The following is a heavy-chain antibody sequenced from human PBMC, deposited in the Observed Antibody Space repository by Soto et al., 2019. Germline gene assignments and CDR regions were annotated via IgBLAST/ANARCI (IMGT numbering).Heavy chain of an antibody. CDR3: ARDLSRGITMIALEIHY. V-gene: IGHV3-30-3*01. J-gene: IGHJ4*02. Sequence: QVQLVESGGGVVQPGRSLRLSCAASGFTFSNYAMHWVRQAPGKGLELVAIISYDGSNKYYAESVMGRFTVSRDNPKNTLYLQMSTLRPEDTAVYYCARDLSRGITMIALEIHYWGQGTLVTVSS. CDR1: GFTFSNYA. D-gene: IGHD3-22*01. CDR2: ISYDGSNK.